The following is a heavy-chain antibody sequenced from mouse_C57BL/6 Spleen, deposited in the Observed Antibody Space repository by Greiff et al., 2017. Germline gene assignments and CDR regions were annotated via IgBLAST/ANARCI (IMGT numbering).Heavy chain of an antibody. CDR3: ARNADGCYVGY. V-gene: IGHV1-64*01. D-gene: IGHD2-3*01. J-gene: IGHJ2*01. CDR2: IHPNSGST. Sequence: QVQLQQPGAELVKPGASVKLSCKASGYTFTSYWMHWVKQRPGQGLEWIGMIHPNSGSTNYNEKFKSKATLTVDKSSSTAYMQLSSLTSEDSAVYYGARNADGCYVGYWGQGTTLTVSS. CDR1: GYTFTSYW.